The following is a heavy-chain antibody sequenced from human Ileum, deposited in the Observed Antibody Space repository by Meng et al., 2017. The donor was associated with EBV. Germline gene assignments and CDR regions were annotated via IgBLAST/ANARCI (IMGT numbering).Heavy chain of an antibody. CDR2: AYHRRDT. CDR1: GNSISSDIG. CDR3: GRDQGRELINH. Sequence: VPRLGPAPGPVQPSGTLSLASTVAGNSISSDIGWSGARQPPGKGLEWIGEAYHRRDTNYNPSLKSRVDISVDKSKNQFYLSLFSVAAADTAVYYCGRDQGRELINHWGQGTLVTVSS. V-gene: IGHV4-4*02. J-gene: IGHJ4*02. D-gene: IGHD1-7*01.